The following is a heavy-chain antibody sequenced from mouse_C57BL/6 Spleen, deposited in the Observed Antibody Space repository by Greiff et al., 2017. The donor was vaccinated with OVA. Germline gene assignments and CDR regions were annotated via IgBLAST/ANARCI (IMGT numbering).Heavy chain of an antibody. J-gene: IGHJ4*01. V-gene: IGHV5-17*01. CDR3: AKGDYYGSSYEDYYAMDY. Sequence: EVQVVESGGGLVKPGGSLKLSCAASGFTFSDYGMHWVRQAPEKGLEWVAYISSGSSTIYYADTVKGRFTISRDNAKNTLFLQMTSLRSEDTAMYYCAKGDYYGSSYEDYYAMDYWGQGTSVTVSS. D-gene: IGHD1-1*01. CDR1: GFTFSDYG. CDR2: ISSGSSTI.